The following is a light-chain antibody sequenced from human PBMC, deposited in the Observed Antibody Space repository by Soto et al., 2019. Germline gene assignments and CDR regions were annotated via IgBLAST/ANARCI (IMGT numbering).Light chain of an antibody. V-gene: IGKV1-5*03. J-gene: IGKJ1*01. CDR2: KPS. CDR1: QTISSW. Sequence: DIQMTQSPSTLSGSVGDRVTITCRASQTISSWLAWYQQKPGKAPKLLIYKPSTLKSGVPSRFSGSGSGTEFTLTISSLQPDDFATYYCQHYNSYSGAFRQGTKVELK. CDR3: QHYNSYSGA.